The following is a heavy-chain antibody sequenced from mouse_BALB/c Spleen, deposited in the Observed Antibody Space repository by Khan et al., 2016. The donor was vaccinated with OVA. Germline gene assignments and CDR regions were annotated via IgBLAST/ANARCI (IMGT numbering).Heavy chain of an antibody. CDR1: GYSITSEYA. V-gene: IGHV3-2*02. CDR2: INYSGHT. J-gene: IGHJ3*01. Sequence: EVQLQESGPGLVKPSQSLSLTCTVTGYSITSEYAWNWIRQFPGNKLEWMGYINYSGHTRFNPSLKSQTSITRDTSKNQFFLQLNSVNTEDTATYYCARKDYYDYDPFPYWGQGTLVTVSA. D-gene: IGHD2-4*01. CDR3: ARKDYYDYDPFPY.